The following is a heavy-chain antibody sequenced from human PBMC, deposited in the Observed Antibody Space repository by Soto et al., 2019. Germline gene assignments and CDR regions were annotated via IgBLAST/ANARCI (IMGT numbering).Heavy chain of an antibody. CDR1: GYTFTSYA. CDR3: ARNVIGTGYFDY. Sequence: QVPLVQSGAEVKKPGASVKVSCKASGYTFTSYAIHWVRQAPGQRPEWMGWINAGNGNTKYSQKFQGRVTITRDTSASTAYMELSSLRSEDTAVYYCARNVIGTGYFDYWGQGTPVTVSS. D-gene: IGHD1-1*01. J-gene: IGHJ4*02. V-gene: IGHV1-3*01. CDR2: INAGNGNT.